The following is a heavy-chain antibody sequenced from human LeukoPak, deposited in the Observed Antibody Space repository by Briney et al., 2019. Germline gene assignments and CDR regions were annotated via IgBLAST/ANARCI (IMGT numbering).Heavy chain of an antibody. CDR3: DTKDCIGGSCYSVAFDM. CDR2: IYYSGST. Sequence: SGTLSLTWTVSGGPISRFYWSWIPQPPGKGLEWIGYIYYSGSTNYNPSLKSRVTISVDTSKNQFSLKLSSVTGTHTSVNYCDTKDCIGGSCYSVAFDMSGEGSLVTVYS. J-gene: IGHJ3*02. D-gene: IGHD2-15*01. CDR1: GGPISRFY. V-gene: IGHV4-59*01.